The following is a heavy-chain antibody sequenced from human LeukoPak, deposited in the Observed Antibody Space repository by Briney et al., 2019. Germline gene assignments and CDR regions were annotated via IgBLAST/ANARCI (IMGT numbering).Heavy chain of an antibody. D-gene: IGHD6-6*01. Sequence: GGSLRLSCAASGFTFSSYGMHWVRQAPGEGLEWVAFIRYDGSNKYYADSVKGRFTISRDNSKNTLYLQMNSLRAEDTAVYYCAKVEQIALTFDYWGQGTLVTVSS. CDR3: AKVEQIALTFDY. CDR1: GFTFSSYG. CDR2: IRYDGSNK. J-gene: IGHJ4*02. V-gene: IGHV3-30*02.